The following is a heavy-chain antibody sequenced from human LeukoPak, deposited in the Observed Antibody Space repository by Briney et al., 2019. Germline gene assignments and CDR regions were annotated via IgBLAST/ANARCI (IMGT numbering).Heavy chain of an antibody. D-gene: IGHD5-12*01. V-gene: IGHV4-39*01. Sequence: PSETLSLTCTVSGGSISSSGYYWVWIRQSPGEGLEWIGNIYYSGITYYNPSLKSRLTISVDTSKNQFSLKLSSVTAADTAVYYCAGNSGYDKYTDVWGKGTTVTVSS. CDR2: IYYSGIT. CDR3: AGNSGYDKYTDV. J-gene: IGHJ6*04. CDR1: GGSISSSGYY.